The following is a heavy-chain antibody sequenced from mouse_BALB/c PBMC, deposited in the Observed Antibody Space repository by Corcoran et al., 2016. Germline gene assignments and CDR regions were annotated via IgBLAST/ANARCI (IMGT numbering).Heavy chain of an antibody. V-gene: IGHV1-18*01. D-gene: IGHD2-14*01. J-gene: IGHJ1*01. CDR2: INPNNGGT. CDR1: GYTFTDYN. Sequence: EVLLQQSGPELVKPGASVMIPCKASGYTFTDYNMDWVKQSHGKSLEWIGDINPNNGGTIYNQKFKGKATLTVDKSSSTAYMELRSLTSEDTAVYYCARNRYDDWYFDVWGAGTTVTVSS. CDR3: ARNRYDDWYFDV.